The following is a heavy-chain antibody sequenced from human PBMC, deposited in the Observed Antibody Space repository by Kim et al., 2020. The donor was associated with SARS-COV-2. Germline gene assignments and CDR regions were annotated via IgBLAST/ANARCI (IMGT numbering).Heavy chain of an antibody. Sequence: GGSLRLSCAASGFTFSTYTMSWVRQAPGKGLEWVSGIGSRPGNTYYADSVKGRFTISRDNSKNTVYLHMNSLRAEDTAVYYCANKAAGHGPYDYWGQGT. CDR3: ANKAAGHGPYDY. V-gene: IGHV3-23*01. CDR1: GFTFSTYT. CDR2: IGSRPGNT. D-gene: IGHD6-25*01. J-gene: IGHJ4*02.